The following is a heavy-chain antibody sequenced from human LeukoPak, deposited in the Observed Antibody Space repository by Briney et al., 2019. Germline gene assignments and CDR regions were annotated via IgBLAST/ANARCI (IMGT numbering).Heavy chain of an antibody. D-gene: IGHD3-22*01. CDR1: GFTFSSYA. Sequence: PGGSLRLSCAASGFTFSSYAMSWVRQARGKGREWGSAISGSGGSTYYADSVKGRFTIYRYNSKNTLYLQMNSLRAEDTAVYYCAKEDGSTIVVVHFDYWGQGTLVTVSS. V-gene: IGHV3-23*01. J-gene: IGHJ4*02. CDR2: ISGSGGST. CDR3: AKEDGSTIVVVHFDY.